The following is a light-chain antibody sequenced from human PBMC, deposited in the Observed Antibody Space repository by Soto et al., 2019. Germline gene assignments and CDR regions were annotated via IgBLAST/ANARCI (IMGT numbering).Light chain of an antibody. V-gene: IGKV1-5*03. CDR1: QSISGW. CDR2: KAS. Sequence: DIQMTQSPSTLSASVGDRVTITCRASQSISGWLAWYQQKPGKAPKLLIYKASSLERGVPSRFSGSGSGSEFTLTISSLQPDDFATYYCQQYNSYLWTYGQGTKVEIK. J-gene: IGKJ1*01. CDR3: QQYNSYLWT.